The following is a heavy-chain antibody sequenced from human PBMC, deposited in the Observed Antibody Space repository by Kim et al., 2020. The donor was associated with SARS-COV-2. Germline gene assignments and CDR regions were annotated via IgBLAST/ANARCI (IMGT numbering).Heavy chain of an antibody. Sequence: GSTYYADSVEGLFTISRDNSKNTLYLQMNSLRAEDTAVYYCAKYVAFFDYWGHGTLVTVSS. CDR2: GST. CDR3: AKYVAFFDY. J-gene: IGHJ4*01. V-gene: IGHV3-23*01. D-gene: IGHD3-3*02.